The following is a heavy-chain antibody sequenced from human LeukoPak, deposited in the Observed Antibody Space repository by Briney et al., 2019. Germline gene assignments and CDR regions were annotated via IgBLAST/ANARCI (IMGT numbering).Heavy chain of an antibody. V-gene: IGHV3-48*01. CDR2: ISTTSSTI. J-gene: IGHJ4*02. Sequence: GGSLRLSCASSGFTFSSYSMNWVRQAPGRGLEWVSYISTTSSTIYYADSVKGRFTISRDNAKNSLYLQMNSLRAEDPAVYYCARVRGTYYLDYWGQGTLVSVPS. D-gene: IGHD1-26*01. CDR3: ARVRGTYYLDY. CDR1: GFTFSSYS.